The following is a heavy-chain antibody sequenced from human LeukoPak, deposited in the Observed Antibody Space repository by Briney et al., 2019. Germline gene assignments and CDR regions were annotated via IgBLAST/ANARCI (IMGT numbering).Heavy chain of an antibody. CDR1: GYTFTSYA. J-gene: IGHJ4*02. CDR3: ARLPDYDYVWGSYRSLDY. Sequence: ASVKVSCKASGYTFTSYAMNWVRQAPGQGLEWMGWINTNTGNPTYAQGFTGRFVFSLDTSVSTAYLQISSLKAEDTAVYYCARLPDYDYVWGSYRSLDYWGQGTLVTVSS. D-gene: IGHD3-16*02. V-gene: IGHV7-4-1*02. CDR2: INTNTGNP.